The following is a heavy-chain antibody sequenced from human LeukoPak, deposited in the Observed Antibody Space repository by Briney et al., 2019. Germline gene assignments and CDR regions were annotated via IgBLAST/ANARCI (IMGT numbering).Heavy chain of an antibody. D-gene: IGHD3-10*02. CDR1: GFTFSSYA. J-gene: IGHJ4*02. Sequence: GGSLRLSCAASGFTFSSYAMSWVRQAPGKGLEWVSAISGSGGSTYYADSVKGRFTISRDNSKNTLYLQMNSLRAEDTAVYYCAKLGVRGVITPIDHWGQGTLVTVSS. CDR2: ISGSGGST. V-gene: IGHV3-23*01. CDR3: AKLGVRGVITPIDH.